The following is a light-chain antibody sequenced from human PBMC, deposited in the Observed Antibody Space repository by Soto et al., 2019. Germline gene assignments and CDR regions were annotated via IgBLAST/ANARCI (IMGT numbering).Light chain of an antibody. CDR3: QQRSNWPPLFT. CDR2: DAS. J-gene: IGKJ3*01. Sequence: ESVLTQSPATLSLSPGERATLSCRASPSVSSYLAWYQQKPGQAPRLLIYDASNRATGIPARFSGSGSGTDFTLTISSLEPEDFAVYYCQQRSNWPPLFTFGPGTKVDIK. V-gene: IGKV3-11*01. CDR1: PSVSSY.